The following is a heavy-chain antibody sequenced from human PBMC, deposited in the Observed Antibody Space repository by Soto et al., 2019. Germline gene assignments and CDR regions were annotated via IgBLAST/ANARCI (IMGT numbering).Heavy chain of an antibody. CDR3: ARGVYGGNSGLGHLDY. CDR1: GGSFSGYY. Sequence: QVQLQQWGAGLLKPSETLSLTCAVYGGSFSGYYWSWIRQPPGKGLEWIGEINYSGSTNHNPSLKSRVTISVDTSKNQCARKMSSVTAADTAVYDCARGVYGGNSGLGHLDYWGQGTLVTVSS. J-gene: IGHJ4*02. D-gene: IGHD2-21*02. V-gene: IGHV4-34*01. CDR2: INYSGST.